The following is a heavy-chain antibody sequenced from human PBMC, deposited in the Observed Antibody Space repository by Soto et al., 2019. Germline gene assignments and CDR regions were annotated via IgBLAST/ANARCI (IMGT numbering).Heavy chain of an antibody. V-gene: IGHV5-10-1*01. CDR1: GYSFTSYW. CDR2: IDSSGSLT. Sequence: VAYLKISCEGSGYSFTSYWISLVHEKPEKRLDRMERIDSSGSLTYYSPSLRGHVTISATKSITTVFLQWSSLRALDTAMYYCATQIYDSDTGPNFQYYFDSWGQGTPVTVSS. J-gene: IGHJ4*02. CDR3: ATQIYDSDTGPNFQYYFDS. D-gene: IGHD3-22*01.